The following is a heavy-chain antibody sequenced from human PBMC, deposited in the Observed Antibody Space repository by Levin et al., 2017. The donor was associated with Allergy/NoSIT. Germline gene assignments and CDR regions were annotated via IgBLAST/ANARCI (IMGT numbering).Heavy chain of an antibody. CDR2: IYHSGST. CDR3: ARVEEIAAAGTFDY. Sequence: SETLSLTCAVSGYSISSGYYWGWIRQPPGKGLEWIGSIYHSGSTYYNPSLKSRVTISVDTSKNQFSLKLSSVTAADTAVYYCARVEEIAAAGTFDYWGQGTLVTVSS. CDR1: GYSISSGYY. D-gene: IGHD6-13*01. J-gene: IGHJ4*02. V-gene: IGHV4-38-2*01.